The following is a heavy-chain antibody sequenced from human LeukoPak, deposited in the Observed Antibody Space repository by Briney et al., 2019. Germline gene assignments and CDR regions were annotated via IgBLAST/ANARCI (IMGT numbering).Heavy chain of an antibody. Sequence: SETLSLTCAVYGGSFSGYYWSWIRQPPGKGMEWIGEINHSGSTNYNPSLKSRVTISVDTSKNQFSLKLSSVTAADTAVYYCARGRQSWYYYYYMDVWGKGTTVTVSS. CDR2: INHSGST. J-gene: IGHJ6*03. V-gene: IGHV4-34*01. CDR3: ARGRQSWYYYYYMDV. CDR1: GGSFSGYY.